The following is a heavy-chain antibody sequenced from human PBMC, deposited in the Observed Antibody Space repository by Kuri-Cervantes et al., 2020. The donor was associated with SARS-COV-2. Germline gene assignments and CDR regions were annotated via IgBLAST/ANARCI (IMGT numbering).Heavy chain of an antibody. J-gene: IGHJ4*02. D-gene: IGHD3-16*02. CDR2: ISYDGSNK. CDR1: GFTFSSYA. CDR3: QSFGGVIVQN. V-gene: IGHV3-30-3*01. Sequence: GESLKISCAASGFTFSSYAMHWVRQAPGKGLEWVAVISYDGSNKYYADSVKGRFTIFRDNSKNTLYLQMNSLRAEDTAVYYCQSFGGVIVQNWGQGTLVTVSS.